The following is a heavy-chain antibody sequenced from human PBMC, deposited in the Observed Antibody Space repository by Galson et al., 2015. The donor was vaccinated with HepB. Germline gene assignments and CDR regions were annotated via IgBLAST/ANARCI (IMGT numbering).Heavy chain of an antibody. CDR1: GGTSSSYA. J-gene: IGHJ5*02. D-gene: IGHD6-13*01. CDR3: ATTSITTAETNWFDP. CDR2: IIPIFGTA. Sequence: SVKVSCKASGGTSSSYAISWVRQAPGQGLEWMGGIIPIFGTANYAQKFQGRVTITADEFTSTAYMELISLRSEDTAVYYCATTSITTAETNWFDPWGQGTLVTVSS. V-gene: IGHV1-69*13.